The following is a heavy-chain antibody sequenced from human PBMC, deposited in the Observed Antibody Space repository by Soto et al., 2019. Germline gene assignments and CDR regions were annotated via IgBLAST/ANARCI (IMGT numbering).Heavy chain of an antibody. J-gene: IGHJ4*02. V-gene: IGHV3-23*01. Sequence: GGSLRLSCAASGFTFSSYAMSWVRQAPGKGLEWVSAISGSGGSTYYADSVKGRFTISRDNSKNTLYLQMNSLRAEDTAVYYCAKDPATGGRDYYDSSGYAFDYWGQGTLVTVSS. CDR2: ISGSGGST. CDR3: AKDPATGGRDYYDSSGYAFDY. CDR1: GFTFSSYA. D-gene: IGHD3-22*01.